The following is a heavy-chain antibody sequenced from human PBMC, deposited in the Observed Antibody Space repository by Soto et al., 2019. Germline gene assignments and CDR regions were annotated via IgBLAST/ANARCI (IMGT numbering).Heavy chain of an antibody. CDR1: GFTFRRYG. CDR3: ARRYNSSWVNWFDP. Sequence: QVQLVESGGGVVQPGRSLRLSCAASGFTFRRYGMHWVRQAPGKGLEWVAVIWYDGGNKYYADSVKGRFTISSDNSKNTLYLQMNSLRAEDTAVYYCARRYNSSWVNWFDPWGQGTLVAVS. V-gene: IGHV3-33*01. J-gene: IGHJ5*02. D-gene: IGHD6-13*01. CDR2: IWYDGGNK.